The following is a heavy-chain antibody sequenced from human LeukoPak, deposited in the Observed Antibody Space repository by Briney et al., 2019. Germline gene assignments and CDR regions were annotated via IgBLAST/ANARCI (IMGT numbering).Heavy chain of an antibody. D-gene: IGHD2-15*01. V-gene: IGHV4-59*01. J-gene: IGHJ4*02. CDR1: GGSISSYY. CDR2: IYYSWST. CDR3: ARDNCSGGSCYNFDY. Sequence: SETLSLTCTVSGGSISSYYWSWIRQPPGKGLEWIGYIYYSWSTNYNPSLKSRVTISVDTSKNQFSLKLSSVTAADTAVYYCARDNCSGGSCYNFDYWGQGTLVTVSS.